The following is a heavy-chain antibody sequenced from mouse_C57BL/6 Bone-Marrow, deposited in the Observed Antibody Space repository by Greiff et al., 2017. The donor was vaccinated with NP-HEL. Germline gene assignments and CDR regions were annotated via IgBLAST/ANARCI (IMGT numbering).Heavy chain of an antibody. V-gene: IGHV1-81*01. CDR2: IYPRSGNT. J-gene: IGHJ4*01. CDR1: GYTFTSYG. Sequence: QVQLKQSGAELARPGASVKLSCKASGYTFTSYGISWVKQRTGQGLEWIGEIYPRSGNTYYNEKFKGKATLTADKSSSTAYMELRSLTSEDSAVYFCARGDRRGYYAMDYWGQGTSVTVSS. D-gene: IGHD3-3*01. CDR3: ARGDRRGYYAMDY.